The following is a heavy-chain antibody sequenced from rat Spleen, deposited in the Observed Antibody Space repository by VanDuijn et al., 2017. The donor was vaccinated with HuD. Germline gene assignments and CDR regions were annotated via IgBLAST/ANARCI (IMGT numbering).Heavy chain of an antibody. V-gene: IGHV5-20*01. D-gene: IGHD3-1*01. CDR3: ARDGMVGPPFHY. Sequence: EVQLVESGGGLVQPGRSLKLSCAASGFSFSDHYMAWVRQAPTKGLEWVASISYDGGSTYYRDSVKGRFTISRDNAKSTLYLQMNSLQTEDTATYYCARDGMVGPPFHYWGLGVMVTVSS. CDR1: GFSFSDHY. CDR2: ISYDGGST. J-gene: IGHJ2*01.